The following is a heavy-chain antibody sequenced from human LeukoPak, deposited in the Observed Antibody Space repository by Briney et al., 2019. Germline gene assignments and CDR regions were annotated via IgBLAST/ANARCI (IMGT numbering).Heavy chain of an antibody. V-gene: IGHV3-74*01. D-gene: IGHD3-10*01. Sequence: GGSLRLSCAASGFTFSNYWMHWVRHAPGKGLVWVSRINSDGSSTSYADSVKGRFTISRDNAKNTLYLQMNSLRAEDTAVYYCARDYGRSRDYGMDVWGQGTTVTVSS. CDR2: INSDGSST. J-gene: IGHJ6*02. CDR1: GFTFSNYW. CDR3: ARDYGRSRDYGMDV.